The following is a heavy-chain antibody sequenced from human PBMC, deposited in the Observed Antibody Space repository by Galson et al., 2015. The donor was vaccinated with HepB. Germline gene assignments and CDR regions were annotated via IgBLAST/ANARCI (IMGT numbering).Heavy chain of an antibody. CDR3: ARDRTGRCLLDY. Sequence: SLRLSCAAPGFTFSSYEMNWVRQAPGKGLEWVSYISSSGSTIYYADSVKGRFTISRDNAKNSLYLQMNSLRAEDTAVYYCARDRTGRCLLDYWGQGTLVTVSS. D-gene: IGHD1-14*01. CDR2: ISSSGSTI. CDR1: GFTFSSYE. V-gene: IGHV3-48*03. J-gene: IGHJ4*02.